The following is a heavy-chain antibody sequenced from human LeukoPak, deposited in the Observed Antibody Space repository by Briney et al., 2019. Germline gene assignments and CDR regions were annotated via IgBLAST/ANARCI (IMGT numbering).Heavy chain of an antibody. D-gene: IGHD6-19*01. J-gene: IGHJ4*02. CDR3: ARDGAVAAEDY. CDR2: ISSSGSTI. CDR1: GFTFSSYE. V-gene: IGHV3-48*03. Sequence: GGSLRLSCAASGFTFSSYEMNWVRQAPGKGLEWVSYISSSGSTIYYADSVKGRFTISRDNAKNSLYLQMNSLRAEDTAVYYCARDGAVAAEDYWGQGTLVTVSS.